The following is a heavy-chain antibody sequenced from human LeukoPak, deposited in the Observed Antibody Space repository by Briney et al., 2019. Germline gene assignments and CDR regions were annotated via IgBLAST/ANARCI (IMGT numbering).Heavy chain of an antibody. D-gene: IGHD6-19*01. CDR1: GFTFIDYD. CDR2: IGIRGDT. J-gene: IGHJ4*02. Sequence: GGSLRLSCAASGFTFIDYDMHWVRQVIGKGLERVSAIGIRGDTHYSGSVEGRFTISRENAESSLYLQMNSLRAEDTAVYYCARGGIQVSGIDEFDYWGQGTLVTASS. CDR3: ARGGIQVSGIDEFDY. V-gene: IGHV3-13*01.